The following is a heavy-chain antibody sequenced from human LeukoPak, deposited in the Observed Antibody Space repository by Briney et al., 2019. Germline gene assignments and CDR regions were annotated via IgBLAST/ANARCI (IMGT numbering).Heavy chain of an antibody. CDR1: GFTFSSYR. J-gene: IGHJ1*01. CDR2: INSDGSST. Sequence: GGSLRLSCAASGFTFSSYRMHWVRQAPGKGLVWVSRINSDGSSTSYADSVKGRFTISRDNAKNTLYLQMNSLRAEDTAVYYCARPTSSSWYVEYFQHWGQGTLVTVSS. CDR3: ARPTSSSWYVEYFQH. D-gene: IGHD6-13*01. V-gene: IGHV3-74*01.